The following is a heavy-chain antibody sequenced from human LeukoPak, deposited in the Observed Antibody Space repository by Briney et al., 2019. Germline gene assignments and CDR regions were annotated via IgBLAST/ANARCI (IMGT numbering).Heavy chain of an antibody. CDR2: IWYDGSNK. Sequence: GRSLRLSCAASGFTFSSYGMHWVRQAPGKGLEWVAVIWYDGSNKYYADSVKGRFTISRDNSKNTLYLQMSSLRAEDTAVYYCARDGVGLRFLEWLSRSYYYYGMDVWGQGTTVTVSS. V-gene: IGHV3-33*01. D-gene: IGHD3-3*01. J-gene: IGHJ6*02. CDR3: ARDGVGLRFLEWLSRSYYYYGMDV. CDR1: GFTFSSYG.